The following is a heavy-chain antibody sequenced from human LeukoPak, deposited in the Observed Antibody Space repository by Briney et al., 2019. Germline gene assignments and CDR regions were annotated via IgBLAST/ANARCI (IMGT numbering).Heavy chain of an antibody. Sequence: GASVKVSCKASGYTFMNHGISWVRQAPGQGLEWMGWISAYNGNTNYAQKLQGRVTMTTDASTSTAYMELRSLRSDDTAVYYCAVGVNTTQYYFDYWGQGTLVTVSS. CDR2: ISAYNGNT. D-gene: IGHD3-16*01. CDR1: GYTFMNHG. J-gene: IGHJ4*02. CDR3: AVGVNTTQYYFDY. V-gene: IGHV1-18*01.